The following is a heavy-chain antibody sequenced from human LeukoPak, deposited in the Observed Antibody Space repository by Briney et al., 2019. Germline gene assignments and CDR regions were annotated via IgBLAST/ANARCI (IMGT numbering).Heavy chain of an antibody. D-gene: IGHD5-24*01. J-gene: IGHJ4*02. Sequence: SGPTLVKPTQTLTLTCTLSGFSLSTSGVAVGWIRQPPGKALEWLGLIYWDDDKRYSPSLKSALTITKDTSKNQVVLTMTNMDPVDIATYYCAHRRDGYNSLDYWGQGTLVTVSS. CDR1: GFSLSTSGVA. CDR3: AHRRDGYNSLDY. CDR2: IYWDDDK. V-gene: IGHV2-5*02.